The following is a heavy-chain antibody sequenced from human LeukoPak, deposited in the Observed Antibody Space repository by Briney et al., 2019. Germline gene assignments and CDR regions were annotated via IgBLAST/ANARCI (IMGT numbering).Heavy chain of an antibody. CDR1: GFTFSSYW. CDR2: IKQDGSEK. J-gene: IGHJ5*02. V-gene: IGHV3-7*01. CDR3: ARDPNDIVVVPAATIVGWFDP. D-gene: IGHD2-2*01. Sequence: GGSLRLSCAASGFTFSSYWMSWVRQAPGKGLEWVANIKQDGSEKYYVDSVKGRFTISRDNAKNSLYLQMNSLRAEDTAVYYCARDPNDIVVVPAATIVGWFDPWGQGTLVTVSS.